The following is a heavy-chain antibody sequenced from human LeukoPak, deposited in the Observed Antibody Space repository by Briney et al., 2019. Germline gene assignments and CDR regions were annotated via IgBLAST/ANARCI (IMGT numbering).Heavy chain of an antibody. CDR2: FDPEDGET. CDR3: ATRAADV. D-gene: IGHD6-25*01. CDR1: XXXXTXLS. J-gene: IGHJ6*02. Sequence: ASVKVSCKVSXXXXTXLSMHWVRQXPGKGLEWMGGFDPEDGETIYAQKFQGRVTMTEDTSTDTAYMELSSLRSEDTAVYYCATRAADVWGQGTTVTVSS. V-gene: IGHV1-24*01.